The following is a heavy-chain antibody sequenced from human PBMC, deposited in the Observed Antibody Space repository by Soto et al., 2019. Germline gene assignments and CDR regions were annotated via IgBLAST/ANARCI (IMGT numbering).Heavy chain of an antibody. CDR3: ARGRASGSYYLLDY. V-gene: IGHV1-8*01. CDR1: GNTFTSYY. J-gene: IGHJ4*02. CDR2: INPNSGNI. D-gene: IGHD3-10*01. Sequence: ASVKVSCKAAGNTFTSYYINWLRQATGHGLEWMGWINPNSGNIGYAQKFQGRVTMTRDTAIRTAYMEVSRLRSDDTAVYYCARGRASGSYYLLDYWGQGTLVTVSS.